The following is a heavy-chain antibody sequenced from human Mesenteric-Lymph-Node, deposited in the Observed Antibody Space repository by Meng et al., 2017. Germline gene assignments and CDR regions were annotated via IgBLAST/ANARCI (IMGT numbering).Heavy chain of an antibody. Sequence: SVKVSCKASGGPFSGFTSYEIRWVRQDPGQGLEWMGGIIPLFATANYAQKFQGRITITADKSTNTAYLEIHSLRSEDTAVYFCARGGNIVAPYGMDVWGQGTTVTVSS. J-gene: IGHJ6*02. CDR1: GGPFSGFTSYE. CDR3: ARGGNIVAPYGMDV. V-gene: IGHV1-69*06. D-gene: IGHD5-12*01. CDR2: IIPLFATA.